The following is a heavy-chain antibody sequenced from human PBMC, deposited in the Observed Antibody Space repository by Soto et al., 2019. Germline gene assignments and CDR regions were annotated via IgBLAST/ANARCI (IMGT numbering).Heavy chain of an antibody. CDR1: GITISRSW. V-gene: IGHV3-7*01. J-gene: IGHJ3*02. CDR2: IDEDGGYT. D-gene: IGHD3-10*01. CDR3: ARDPYLGYYGAFDM. Sequence: EVQLVESGGGLVQPGGSLRLACAASGITISRSWMTWVRQAPGKGLEWVANIDEDGGYTAYLDSVKGRFTISRDNARESVYLQMNSLRAEDTAVYYCARDPYLGYYGAFDMWGGGTMVTVSS.